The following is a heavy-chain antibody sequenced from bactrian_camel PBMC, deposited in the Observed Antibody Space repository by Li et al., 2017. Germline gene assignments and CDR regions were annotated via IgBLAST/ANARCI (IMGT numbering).Heavy chain of an antibody. J-gene: IGHJ6*01. CDR3: VRSNDWTFGY. Sequence: DVQLVVSGGGSVQAGGSLRLSCAASGYTYNRDCMGWFRQAPGKECEGVASLASDGSSIYANSLMGRFSISRDNAENTVYLQMNSLKAEDTAVYYCVRSNDWTFGYWGQGTQVTVS. CDR1: GYTYNRDC. D-gene: IGHD8*01. CDR2: LASDGSS. V-gene: IGHV3S10*01.